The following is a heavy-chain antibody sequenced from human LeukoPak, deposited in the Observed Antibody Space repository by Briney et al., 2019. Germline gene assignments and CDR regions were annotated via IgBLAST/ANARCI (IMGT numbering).Heavy chain of an antibody. V-gene: IGHV3-53*01. CDR1: GFTVSSNY. J-gene: IGHJ4*02. CDR3: ARGEGVFDY. CDR2: IYSCCRT. Sequence: GGSVRLSCAASGFTVSSNYMSWVRQAPGKGLEWVSVIYSCCRTHYGDSVKGRLTSSRDNSENTLYLQMNSLRAEDTAVYHCARGEGVFDYWGQGTLVPV.